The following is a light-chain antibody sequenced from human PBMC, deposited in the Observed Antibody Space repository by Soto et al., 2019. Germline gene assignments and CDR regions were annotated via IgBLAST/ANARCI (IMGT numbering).Light chain of an antibody. CDR2: DVA. CDR1: SSDVGAYNY. J-gene: IGLJ1*01. Sequence: QSARTQPRWVSVSPGQSVTISCTGTSSDVGAYNYVSWYQQHPGKAPELIIFDVARRPSGVPDRFSGSKSGNTASLTVSGLQAEDEADYYCCSYAGSYTFVFGTGTKVTVL. CDR3: CSYAGSYTFV. V-gene: IGLV2-11*01.